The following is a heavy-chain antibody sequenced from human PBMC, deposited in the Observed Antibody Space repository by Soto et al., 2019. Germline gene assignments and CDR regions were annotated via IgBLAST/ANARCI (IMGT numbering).Heavy chain of an antibody. CDR3: ASLRSPSRGYCSSTSCLYYFDY. CDR1: GGSISSGGYY. Sequence: QVQLQESGPGLVKPSQTLSLTCTVSGGSISSGGYYWSWIRQHPGKGLEWIGYIYYSGSTYYNPSLKSRVTISVDTSKNQFSLKLCSVTAADTAGYYCASLRSPSRGYCSSTSCLYYFDYWGQGTLVTVSS. J-gene: IGHJ4*02. D-gene: IGHD2-2*01. CDR2: IYYSGST. V-gene: IGHV4-31*03.